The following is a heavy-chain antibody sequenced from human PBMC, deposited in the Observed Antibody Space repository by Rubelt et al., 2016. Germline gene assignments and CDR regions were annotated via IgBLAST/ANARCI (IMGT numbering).Heavy chain of an antibody. J-gene: IGHJ4*02. CDR2: ISHSGGT. CDR1: GYSISSGYY. Sequence: QVQLQESGPGLVKPSETLSLTCTVSGYSISSGYYWGWIRQPPGKGLEWIGTISHSGGTFYSPSLKSRVTISVDTSKNQFSLKLGSVTAADTAVYYCARGQGRDGYIHWGQGTLVTVSS. V-gene: IGHV4-38-2*02. D-gene: IGHD5-24*01. CDR3: ARGQGRDGYIH.